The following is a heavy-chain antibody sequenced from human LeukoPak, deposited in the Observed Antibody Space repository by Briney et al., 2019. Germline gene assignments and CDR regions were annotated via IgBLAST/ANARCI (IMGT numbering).Heavy chain of an antibody. Sequence: PSETLSLTCTVSGGSISSYYWSWIRQPPGKGLEWIGYIYYSGSTNYNPSLKSRVTMSVDTSKNQFSLKLSSVTAADTAIYYCAKDKYSPVRGISHAAYYFDYWGPGTLVTVSS. V-gene: IGHV4-59*12. CDR1: GGSISSYY. J-gene: IGHJ4*02. CDR3: AKDKYSPVRGISHAAYYFDY. CDR2: IYYSGST. D-gene: IGHD1-14*01.